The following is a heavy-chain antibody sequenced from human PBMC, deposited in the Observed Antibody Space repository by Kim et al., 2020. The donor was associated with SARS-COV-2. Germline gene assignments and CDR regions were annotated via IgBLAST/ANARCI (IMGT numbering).Heavy chain of an antibody. D-gene: IGHD3-10*01. CDR1: GFDFYNFG. V-gene: IGHV3-30*18. CDR2: ITYDADKK. J-gene: IGHJ4*02. Sequence: GGSLRLSCAASGFDFYNFGMFWFRQAPGKGLEWVSLITYDADKKFYADSVKGRFTISRDNSRNTVDLQMNSLRAEDTALYYCAKDLASGGADHWGQGTLVTVST. CDR3: AKDLASGGADH.